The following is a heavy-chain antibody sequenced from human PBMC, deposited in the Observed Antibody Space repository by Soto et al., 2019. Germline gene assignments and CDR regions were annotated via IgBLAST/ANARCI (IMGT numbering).Heavy chain of an antibody. V-gene: IGHV1-69*13. CDR2: IIPIFGTA. D-gene: IGHD5-12*01. CDR3: ARDLGDGYNPGPFDY. J-gene: IGHJ4*02. CDR1: GGTFSSYA. Sequence: SVKVSCKASGGTFSSYAISWVRQAPGQGLEWMGGIIPIFGTANYAQKFQGRVTITADESTSTAYMELSSLRSEDTAVYYCARDLGDGYNPGPFDYWGQGTLVTVSS.